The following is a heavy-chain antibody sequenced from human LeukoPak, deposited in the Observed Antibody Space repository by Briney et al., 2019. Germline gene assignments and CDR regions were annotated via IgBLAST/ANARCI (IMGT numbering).Heavy chain of an antibody. Sequence: PSETLSLTCAVYGGSFSGYYWSWIRQPPGKGLEWIGEINHSGGTNYNPSLKSRVTISVDTSKNQFSLKLSSVTAADTAVYYCARERRGATYYYGSGSRYYFDYWGQGTLVTVSS. CDR2: INHSGGT. J-gene: IGHJ4*02. CDR1: GGSFSGYY. D-gene: IGHD3-10*01. V-gene: IGHV4-34*01. CDR3: ARERRGATYYYGSGSRYYFDY.